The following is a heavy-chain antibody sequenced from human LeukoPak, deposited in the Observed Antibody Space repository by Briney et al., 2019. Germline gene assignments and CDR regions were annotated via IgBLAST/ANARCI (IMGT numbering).Heavy chain of an antibody. V-gene: IGHV1-46*01. CDR3: ARDNSVGETAWWFDP. CDR2: INPSGSST. J-gene: IGHJ5*02. CDR1: GYTFTSYG. D-gene: IGHD1-26*01. Sequence: ASVKVSCKASGYTFTSYGISWVRQAPGQGLEWMGLINPSGSSTTYAQRFQGRVTMTRDISTSTDYMELTSLTPDDTAMYYCARDNSVGETAWWFDPWGQGTLVTVSS.